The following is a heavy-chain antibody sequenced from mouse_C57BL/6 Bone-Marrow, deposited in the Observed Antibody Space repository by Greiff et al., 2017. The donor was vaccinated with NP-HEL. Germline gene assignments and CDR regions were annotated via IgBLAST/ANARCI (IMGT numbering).Heavy chain of an antibody. D-gene: IGHD4-1*01. CDR3: ASLTGLDY. CDR1: GYTFTDYY. CDR2: INPYNGGT. Sequence: EVQGVESGPVLVKPGASVKMSCKASGYTFTDYYMNWVKQSHGKSLEWIGVINPYNGGTSYNQKFKGKATLTVDKSSSTAYMELNSLTSEDSAVYYCASLTGLDYWGQGTTLTVSS. V-gene: IGHV1-19*01. J-gene: IGHJ2*01.